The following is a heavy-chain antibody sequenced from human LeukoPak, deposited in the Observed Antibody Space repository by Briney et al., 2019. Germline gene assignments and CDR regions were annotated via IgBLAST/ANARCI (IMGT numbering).Heavy chain of an antibody. J-gene: IGHJ4*02. CDR3: ASTLKRDY. V-gene: IGHV3-7*01. CDR2: IKQDGSET. D-gene: IGHD4/OR15-4a*01. CDR1: GFTFSNYW. Sequence: GGSLRLSCAASGFTFSNYWMSWVRQAPGKGLEWVANIKQDGSETHYGDSVKGRFTISRDNAKNSLYLQMNSLRAEDTAVYYCASTLKRDYWGQGTLVTVSS.